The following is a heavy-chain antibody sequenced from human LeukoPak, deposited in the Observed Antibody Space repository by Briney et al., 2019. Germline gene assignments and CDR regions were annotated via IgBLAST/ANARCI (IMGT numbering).Heavy chain of an antibody. D-gene: IGHD1-20*01. V-gene: IGHV1-69*05. Sequence: SVKVSCKASRGTFSSYAISWVRQAPGQGLEWMGGIIPIFGTANYAQKFQGRVTITTDESTSTAYMELSSLRSEDTAVYYCARPAGITGTPYYMDVWGKGTTVTVSS. J-gene: IGHJ6*03. CDR1: RGTFSSYA. CDR2: IIPIFGTA. CDR3: ARPAGITGTPYYMDV.